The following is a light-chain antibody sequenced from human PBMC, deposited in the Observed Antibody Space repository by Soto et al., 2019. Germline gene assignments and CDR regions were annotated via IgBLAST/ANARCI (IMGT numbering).Light chain of an antibody. CDR3: HQYAPSAMDT. CDR2: GAS. V-gene: IGKV3-20*01. J-gene: IGKJ2*01. CDR1: QSISSTH. Sequence: ETVLTQSPGTLSLSPGERATLSCRASQSISSTHLAWYQQKSGQAPRLLIYGASSRATGIPDRFSGSGSGTDFTRTSTRLEPEDFAVYYCHQYAPSAMDTFGQGTKLEIK.